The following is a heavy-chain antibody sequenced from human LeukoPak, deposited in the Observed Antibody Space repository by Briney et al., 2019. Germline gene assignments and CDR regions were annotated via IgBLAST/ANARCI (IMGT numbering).Heavy chain of an antibody. CDR2: IYSGGGT. J-gene: IGHJ5*02. CDR3: ARMKGVGAPTDCFDP. D-gene: IGHD1-26*01. V-gene: IGHV3-53*01. Sequence: GGSLRLSCAASGFTVSSNYMSWVRQAPGKGLEWVSVIYSGGGTYYADSVKGRFTISRDNSKNTLYLQMNSLRAEDTAVYYCARMKGVGAPTDCFDPWGQGTLVTVSS. CDR1: GFTVSSNY.